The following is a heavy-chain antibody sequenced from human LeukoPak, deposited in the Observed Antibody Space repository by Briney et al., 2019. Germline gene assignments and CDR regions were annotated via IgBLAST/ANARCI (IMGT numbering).Heavy chain of an antibody. CDR3: ASLEGSSWDRIHY. CDR2: ISYDGSNK. V-gene: IGHV3-30*04. D-gene: IGHD6-13*01. Sequence: QPGRSLRLSCAASGFTFSSYAMHWVRQAPGKGLEWVAVISYDGSNKYYADSVKGRFTISRDNSKNTLYLQMSSLRAEDTAVYYCASLEGSSWDRIHYWGQGTLVTVSS. J-gene: IGHJ4*02. CDR1: GFTFSSYA.